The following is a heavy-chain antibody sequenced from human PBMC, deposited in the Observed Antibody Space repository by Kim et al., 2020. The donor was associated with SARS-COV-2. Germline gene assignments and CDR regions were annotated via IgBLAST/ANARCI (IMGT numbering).Heavy chain of an antibody. D-gene: IGHD1-7*01. CDR1: GFTFSSYS. V-gene: IGHV3-21*01. CDR2: ISSSSTYI. Sequence: GGSLRLSCVASGFTFSSYSMNWVRQAPGRGLEFVSAISSSSTYIFHADSVKGRFTISRDDAQNSVYLQMSSLRVEDTAVYYCVKENELWGQGSLVTVSS. CDR3: VKENEL. J-gene: IGHJ1*01.